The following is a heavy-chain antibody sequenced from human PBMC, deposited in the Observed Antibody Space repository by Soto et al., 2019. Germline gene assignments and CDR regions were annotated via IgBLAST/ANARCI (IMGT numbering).Heavy chain of an antibody. CDR3: ARDLRYLRYFDWSPRIDY. CDR2: ISAYNGNT. Sequence: ASVKVSRKASGYTFTSYGISWVRQAPGQGLEWMGWISAYNGNTNYAQKLQGRVTMTTDTSTSTAYMELRSLRSDDTAVYYCARDLRYLRYFDWSPRIDYWGQGTLVTVSS. V-gene: IGHV1-18*01. CDR1: GYTFTSYG. D-gene: IGHD3-9*01. J-gene: IGHJ4*02.